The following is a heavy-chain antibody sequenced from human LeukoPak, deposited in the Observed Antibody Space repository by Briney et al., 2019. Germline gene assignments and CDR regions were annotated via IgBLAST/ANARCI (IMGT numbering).Heavy chain of an antibody. V-gene: IGHV3-30-3*01. CDR3: ARESYGDYYFDY. J-gene: IGHJ4*02. D-gene: IGHD4-17*01. CDR2: ISYDGSNK. CDR1: GFTFSRYA. Sequence: GRSLRLSCAASGFTFSRYAMHWVRQAPGKGLEWVAVISYDGSNKYYADSVKGRFTISRDNSKNTLYLQMNSLRGEDTAVHYRARESYGDYYFDYWGQGTLVTVSS.